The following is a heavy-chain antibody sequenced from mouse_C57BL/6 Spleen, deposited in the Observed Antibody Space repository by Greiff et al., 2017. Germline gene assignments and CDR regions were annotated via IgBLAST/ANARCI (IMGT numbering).Heavy chain of an antibody. CDR3: ARAGGSREDYFDF. D-gene: IGHD1-1*01. V-gene: IGHV1-69*01. CDR1: GYTFTSYW. Sequence: QVQLQQPGAELVMPGASVKLSCKASGYTFTSYWMHWVKQRPGQGLAWIGELDPSDSYTNYNQKFNGKSTLTVDKSSSTAYMQLMSLISWDSAVYYCARAGGSREDYFDFWGQGTTLTFSS. J-gene: IGHJ2*01. CDR2: LDPSDSYT.